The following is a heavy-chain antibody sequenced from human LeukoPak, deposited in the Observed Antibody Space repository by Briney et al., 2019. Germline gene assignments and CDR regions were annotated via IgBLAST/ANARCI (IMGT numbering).Heavy chain of an antibody. Sequence: GGSLRLSCAASGFTFSSYGMSWVRQAPGKGLEWVSAISGSGGSTYYADSVKGRFTISRDNSKNTLYLQMNSLRAEDTAVYYCAKARVLLWFGELDYWGQGTLVTVSS. CDR2: ISGSGGST. CDR1: GFTFSSYG. CDR3: AKARVLLWFGELDY. D-gene: IGHD3-10*01. V-gene: IGHV3-23*01. J-gene: IGHJ4*02.